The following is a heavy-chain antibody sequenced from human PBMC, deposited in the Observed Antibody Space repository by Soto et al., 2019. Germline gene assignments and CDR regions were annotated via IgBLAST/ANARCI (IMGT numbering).Heavy chain of an antibody. J-gene: IGHJ6*02. CDR3: ARGDCSGGSCSAIDV. CDR2: IGNTLDTI. CDR1: GFAFSGHT. Sequence: GGSLRLSCAASGFAFSGHTMNWVRQAPGKGLEWVAYIGNTLDTIYYADSVKGRVIISRDDARRSVFLHMSRLRDDDTAVYYCARGDCSGGSCSAIDVWGRGTTVTVSS. D-gene: IGHD2-15*01. V-gene: IGHV3-48*02.